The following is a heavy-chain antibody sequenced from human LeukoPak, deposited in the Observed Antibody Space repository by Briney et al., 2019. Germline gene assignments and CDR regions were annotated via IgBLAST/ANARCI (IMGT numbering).Heavy chain of an antibody. D-gene: IGHD3-10*01. CDR2: INHSGGT. V-gene: IGHV4-34*01. CDR1: GASFTDYY. J-gene: IGHJ5*02. CDR3: ARGFGDWGLSWFDP. Sequence: SETLSLTCAVYGASFTDYYWSWIRQPPGKGLEWIGDINHSGGTNYNPSLKSRVTISVDTSKNQFSLKLTSVTAADTAVYYCARGFGDWGLSWFDPWGQGTLVTVSS.